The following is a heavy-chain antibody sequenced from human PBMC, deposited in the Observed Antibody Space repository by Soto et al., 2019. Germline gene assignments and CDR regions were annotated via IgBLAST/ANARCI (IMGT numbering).Heavy chain of an antibody. CDR1: GFTFSSYG. CDR3: ARDFYYYDSSGYLCLGY. V-gene: IGHV3-33*01. Sequence: PGGSLRLSCAAPGFTFSSYGMHWVRQAPGKGLEWVAVIWYDGSNKYYADSVKGRFTISRDNSKNTLYLQMNSLRAEDTAVYYCARDFYYYDSSGYLCLGYWGQGTLVTVSS. J-gene: IGHJ4*02. CDR2: IWYDGSNK. D-gene: IGHD3-22*01.